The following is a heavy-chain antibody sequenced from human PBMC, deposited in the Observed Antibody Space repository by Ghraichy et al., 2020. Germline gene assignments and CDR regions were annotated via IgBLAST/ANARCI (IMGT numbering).Heavy chain of an antibody. V-gene: IGHV3-7*03. J-gene: IGHJ3*02. Sequence: LSLTCAASGFTFSTYWMSWVRQPPGKGLEWVATINQDGSEKYYLDSLKGRFTISRDNAKSSLHLQMRSLRVDDTAVYYCTTYGDGVFDIWGQGTMVTVSP. D-gene: IGHD4-17*01. CDR2: INQDGSEK. CDR3: TTYGDGVFDI. CDR1: GFTFSTYW.